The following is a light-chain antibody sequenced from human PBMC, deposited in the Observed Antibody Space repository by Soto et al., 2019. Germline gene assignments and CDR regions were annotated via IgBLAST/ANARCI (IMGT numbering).Light chain of an antibody. CDR3: SSYTSSSTPVV. J-gene: IGLJ2*01. CDR2: DVS. CDR1: SSDVCGYNY. V-gene: IGLV2-14*01. Sequence: QSALTQPASVSGSPGQSITISCTGTSSDVCGYNYVSWYQQQPGKAPKLMIYDVSNRPSGVSNRFSGSKSGNTASLTISGLQAEDEADYYCSSYTSSSTPVVFGGGTKLTVL.